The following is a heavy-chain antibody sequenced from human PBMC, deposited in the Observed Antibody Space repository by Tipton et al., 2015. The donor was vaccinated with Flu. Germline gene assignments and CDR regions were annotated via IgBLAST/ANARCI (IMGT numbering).Heavy chain of an antibody. J-gene: IGHJ4*02. CDR2: IYHTGST. Sequence: GLVKPSETLSLTCAVSGYSISSSGYYWGWIRQPPGKGLEWIGTIYHTGSTYYNPSLKSRLTISVDTSKNQFSLRLSSVTAADTAVYYCARHTGDSVRGVIDYWGQGTLVTVSS. CDR1: GYSISSSGYY. CDR3: ARHTGDSVRGVIDY. D-gene: IGHD3-10*02. V-gene: IGHV4-38-2*01.